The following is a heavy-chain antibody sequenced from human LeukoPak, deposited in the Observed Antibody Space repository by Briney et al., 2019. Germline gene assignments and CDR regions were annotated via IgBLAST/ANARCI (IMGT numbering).Heavy chain of an antibody. CDR3: ARGEYDLLTGVYDTYGIDV. V-gene: IGHV3-30*03. CDR2: ISYDGNYK. CDR1: GFTFRTSS. J-gene: IGHJ6*02. D-gene: IGHD3-9*01. Sequence: GGSLRLSCEASGFTFRTSSMNWVRQAPGKGLEWVAVISYDGNYKYYADSVKGRFTISRDNSKNTLFLQMNSLRPEDTAVYYCARGEYDLLTGVYDTYGIDVWGQGTTVTVSS.